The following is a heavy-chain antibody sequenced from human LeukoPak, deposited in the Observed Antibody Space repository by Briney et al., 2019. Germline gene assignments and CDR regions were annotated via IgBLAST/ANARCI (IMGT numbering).Heavy chain of an antibody. D-gene: IGHD3-22*01. V-gene: IGHV1-2*02. CDR1: GYTFTDYY. Sequence: GASVKVSCKASGYTFTDYYMHWVRQAPGQGLEWMGWINPNSGGTNYAQKFQGRVTMTRDTSISTAYMELSRLRSDDTAVYYCARVMRITMIVVVPDAFDIWGQGTMVTVSS. J-gene: IGHJ3*02. CDR3: ARVMRITMIVVVPDAFDI. CDR2: INPNSGGT.